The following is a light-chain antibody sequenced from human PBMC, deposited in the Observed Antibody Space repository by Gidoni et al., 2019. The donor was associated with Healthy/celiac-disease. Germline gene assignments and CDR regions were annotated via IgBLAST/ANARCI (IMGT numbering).Light chain of an antibody. CDR1: QSVSSN. CDR3: QQYNNWPPV. Sequence: EIVMTQSPATLSVSPGERATLSCRASQSVSSNLAWYQQKHGQAPRLLIYCASTRATGIPARFSGSGSGTEFTLTISSLQSEDFAVYYCQQYNNWPPVFGQGTRLEIK. V-gene: IGKV3-15*01. J-gene: IGKJ5*01. CDR2: CAS.